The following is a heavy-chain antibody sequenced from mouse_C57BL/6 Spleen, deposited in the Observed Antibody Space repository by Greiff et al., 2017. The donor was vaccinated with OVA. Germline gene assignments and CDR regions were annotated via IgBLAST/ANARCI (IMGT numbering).Heavy chain of an antibody. V-gene: IGHV3-6*01. Sequence: EVKLMESGPGLVKPSQSLSLTCSVTGYSITSGYYWNWIRQFPGNKLEWMGYISYDGSNNYNPSLKNRISITRDTSKNQFFLKLNSVTTEDTATYYCARENWDGYAMDYWGQGTSGTVSS. CDR2: ISYDGSN. D-gene: IGHD4-1*01. CDR3: ARENWDGYAMDY. CDR1: GYSITSGYY. J-gene: IGHJ4*01.